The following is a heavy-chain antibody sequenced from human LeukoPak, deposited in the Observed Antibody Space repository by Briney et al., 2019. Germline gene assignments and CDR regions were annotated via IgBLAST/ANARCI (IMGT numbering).Heavy chain of an antibody. J-gene: IGHJ5*02. D-gene: IGHD2-21*01. CDR1: GFTFSSYW. CDR3: ARDEACGGDCFNWFDP. Sequence: GGSLRLSCAASGFTFSSYWTHWVRQAPGKGLVWVSRINSDGSSTSYADSVKGRFTISRDNAENTLYLQMNSLRAEDTAVYYCARDEACGGDCFNWFDPWGQGTLVTVSS. V-gene: IGHV3-74*01. CDR2: INSDGSST.